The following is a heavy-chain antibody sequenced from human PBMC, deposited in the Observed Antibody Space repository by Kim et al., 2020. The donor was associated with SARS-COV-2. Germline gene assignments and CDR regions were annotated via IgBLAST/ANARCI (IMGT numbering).Heavy chain of an antibody. CDR2: IYYSGST. CDR3: TQITMVRGVIIDGGYFDY. V-gene: IGHV4-39*01. Sequence: SETLSLTCTVSGGSISSSSYYWGWIRQPPGKGLEWIGSIYYSGSTYYNPSLKSRVTISVDTSKNQFSLKLSSVTAADTAVYYCTQITMVRGVIIDGGYFDYWGQGTLVTVSS. CDR1: GGSISSSSYY. J-gene: IGHJ4*02. D-gene: IGHD3-10*01.